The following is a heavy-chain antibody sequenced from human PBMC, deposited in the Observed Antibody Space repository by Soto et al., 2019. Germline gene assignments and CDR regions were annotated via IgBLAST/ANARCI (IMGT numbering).Heavy chain of an antibody. CDR3: ARELYACGGDCPYDMDY. Sequence: ASVQVSCKTSGYPFTDYFIHWVRQAPGQGLEWMGIISLYHHSTSYAQKFQGRLTVTADTSTTTVYMDLSSLTSEDSAVYWCARELYACGGDCPYDMDYWGQ. CDR1: GYPFTDYF. D-gene: IGHD2-21*02. J-gene: IGHJ4*01. CDR2: ISLYHHST. V-gene: IGHV1-46*01.